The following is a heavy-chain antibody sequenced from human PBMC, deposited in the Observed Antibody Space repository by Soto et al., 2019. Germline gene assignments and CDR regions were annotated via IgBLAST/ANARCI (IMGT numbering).Heavy chain of an antibody. CDR3: ARHLSSSNGMDV. CDR1: GGSVRSSSYY. Sequence: PSETRSLTCTVSGGSVRSSSYYWSWIRQPPGKGLEYIGYIYHSASTNYSPSLKSRVTILLDTSKNQFSLKLNSVTAADTAVYYCARHLSSSNGMDVWGQGTTVTVSS. J-gene: IGHJ6*02. V-gene: IGHV4-61*01. CDR2: IYHSAST. D-gene: IGHD2-2*01.